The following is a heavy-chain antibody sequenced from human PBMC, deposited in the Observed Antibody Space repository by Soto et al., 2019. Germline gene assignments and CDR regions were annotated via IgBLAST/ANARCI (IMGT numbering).Heavy chain of an antibody. CDR1: GYTFTKYG. CDR2: ISGYNGDT. D-gene: IGHD5-12*01. Sequence: QVQLVQSGAEVKKPGASVKVSCRASGYTFTKYGITWVRQAPGQGLERMGWISGYNGDTNSAQKFQGRVTMTRDTSTSTAYMELRSLRSDDTAMYYCARGGGYNDYWGQGSLVTVSS. V-gene: IGHV1-18*01. CDR3: ARGGGYNDY. J-gene: IGHJ4*02.